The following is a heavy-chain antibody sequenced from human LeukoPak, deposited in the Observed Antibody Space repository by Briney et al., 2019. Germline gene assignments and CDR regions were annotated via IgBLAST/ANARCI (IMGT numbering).Heavy chain of an antibody. Sequence: GASVKVSCKASGYSFTSFGISWVRQAPGQGLEWMGWISAYNGNRRSAQKFQGRVTMTTDTSTSTAYMELRSLRFDDTAVFYCVRDLGVDTSLIFFDFWGQGTQVTVSS. CDR1: GYSFTSFG. J-gene: IGHJ4*02. V-gene: IGHV1-18*01. CDR2: ISAYNGNR. CDR3: VRDLGVDTSLIFFDF. D-gene: IGHD3-3*01.